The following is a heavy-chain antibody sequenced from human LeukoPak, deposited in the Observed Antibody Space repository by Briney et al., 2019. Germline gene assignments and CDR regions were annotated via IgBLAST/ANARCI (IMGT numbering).Heavy chain of an antibody. J-gene: IGHJ3*02. CDR2: ISSSSSYI. V-gene: IGHV3-21*01. CDR3: ARMGGITGTTYAFDI. Sequence: GGSLRLSCAAFGFTFSSYSMNWVRQAPGKGLEWVSSISSSSSYIYYADSVKGRFTISRDNAKNSLYLQMNSLRAEDTAVYYCARMGGITGTTYAFDIWGQGTMVTVSS. D-gene: IGHD1-7*01. CDR1: GFTFSSYS.